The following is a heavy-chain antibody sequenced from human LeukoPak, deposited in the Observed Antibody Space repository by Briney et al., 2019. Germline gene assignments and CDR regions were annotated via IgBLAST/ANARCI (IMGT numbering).Heavy chain of an antibody. V-gene: IGHV3-9*01. J-gene: IGHJ1*01. CDR1: GFTFDDYA. Sequence: GGSLRLSCVASGFTFDDYAMHWVRQTPGKGLEWVSGISWNSGNIGYADSVKGRFTISRDNVKKSLYLQMNSLRAEDTAIYYCAKVQDGSFWYEYFQHWGQGTLVTVSS. D-gene: IGHD6-19*01. CDR2: ISWNSGNI. CDR3: AKVQDGSFWYEYFQH.